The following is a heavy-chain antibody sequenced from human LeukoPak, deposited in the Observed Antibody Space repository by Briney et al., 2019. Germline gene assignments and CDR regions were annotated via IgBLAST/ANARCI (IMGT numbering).Heavy chain of an antibody. Sequence: GGSLRLSCAASGFTFDDYGMSWVRQAPGKGLEWVSGINWNGGSTGYADSVKGRFTISRDNAKNSLYLQMNSLRAEDTALYYCARLAYSSSPRYYYYYYYMDVWGKGTTVTVSS. D-gene: IGHD6-13*01. V-gene: IGHV3-20*04. CDR2: INWNGGST. CDR3: ARLAYSSSPRYYYYYYYMDV. CDR1: GFTFDDYG. J-gene: IGHJ6*03.